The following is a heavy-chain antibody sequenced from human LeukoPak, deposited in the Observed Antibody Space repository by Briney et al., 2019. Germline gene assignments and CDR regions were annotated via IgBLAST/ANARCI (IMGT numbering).Heavy chain of an antibody. Sequence: ASVKVSCKASGFTFTAYYIHWVRQAPGQGLEWMGWINPNSGGTNYAQKFQDRVTMTRDTSISTVYMELSRLRSDDTAVYYCARATTPGGYYSIYWGQGTLVTVSS. V-gene: IGHV1-2*02. CDR1: GFTFTAYY. D-gene: IGHD2/OR15-2a*01. CDR3: ARATTPGGYYSIY. CDR2: INPNSGGT. J-gene: IGHJ4*02.